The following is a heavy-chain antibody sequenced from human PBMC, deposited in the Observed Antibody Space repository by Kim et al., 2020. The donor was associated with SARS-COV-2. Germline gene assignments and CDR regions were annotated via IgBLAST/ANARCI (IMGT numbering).Heavy chain of an antibody. CDR3: ARVQGSGSTDLRYGMDV. CDR2: IYYSGST. V-gene: IGHV4-31*03. CDR1: GGSISSGGYY. Sequence: SETLSLTCTVSGGSISSGGYYWSWIRQHPGKGLEWIGYIYYSGSTYYNPSLKSRVTISVDTSKNQFSLKLSSVTAADTAVYYCARVQGSGSTDLRYGMDVWGQGTTVTVSS. J-gene: IGHJ6*02. D-gene: IGHD3-10*01.